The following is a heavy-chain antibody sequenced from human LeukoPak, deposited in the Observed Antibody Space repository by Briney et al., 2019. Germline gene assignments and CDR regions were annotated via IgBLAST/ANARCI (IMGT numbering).Heavy chain of an antibody. CDR1: GFPFSSYW. V-gene: IGHV3-30-3*01. CDR2: ISYDGSNK. D-gene: IGHD5-18*01. J-gene: IGHJ5*02. Sequence: TGGSLRLSCVASGFPFSSYWMTWVRQAPGKGLEWVAVISYDGSNKYYADSVKGRFTISRDNSKNTLYLQMNSLRAEDTAVYYCARGYSYANWFDPWGQGTLVTVSS. CDR3: ARGYSYANWFDP.